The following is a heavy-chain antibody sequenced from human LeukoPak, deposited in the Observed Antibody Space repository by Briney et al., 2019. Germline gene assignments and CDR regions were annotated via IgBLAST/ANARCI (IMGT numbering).Heavy chain of an antibody. CDR1: GFTFSTYS. CDR2: ISGSGSHI. D-gene: IGHD1-26*01. J-gene: IGHJ3*02. Sequence: GGSLRLSCAASGFTFSTYSMNWVRQAPGKGRAWVSSISGSGSHIYYADSVKGRFTISRDNAKNSLYLQMNSLRAEDTAVYYCARGIVVGATAGEGFDIWGQGTMVTVSS. CDR3: ARGIVVGATAGEGFDI. V-gene: IGHV3-21*01.